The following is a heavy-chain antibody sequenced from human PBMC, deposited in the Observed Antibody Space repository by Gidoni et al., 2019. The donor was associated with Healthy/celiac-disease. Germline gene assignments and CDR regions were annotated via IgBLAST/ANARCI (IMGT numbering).Heavy chain of an antibody. CDR3: ARSDRYYYGMDV. D-gene: IGHD3-22*01. CDR2: IYYSGST. V-gene: IGHV4-39*01. J-gene: IGHJ6*02. Sequence: QLQLQESGPGLVKPSETLSLTCTVSGGSISSSSYSWGWIRQPPGKGLEWIGSIYYSGSTYYNPSLKSRVTISVDTSKNQFSLKLSSVTAADTAVYYCARSDRYYYGMDVWGQGTTVTVSS. CDR1: GGSISSSSYS.